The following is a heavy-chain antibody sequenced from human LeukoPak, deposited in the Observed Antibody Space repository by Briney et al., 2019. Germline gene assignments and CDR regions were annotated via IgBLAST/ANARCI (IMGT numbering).Heavy chain of an antibody. CDR2: IWNDATNK. J-gene: IGHJ4*02. CDR1: GVIFSDYG. Sequence: PGGSLRLSCAASGVIFSDYGMHWVRQAPGKGLEWVAVIWNDATNKYYADSVKGRFTISEDNSRKILNLQVDGLTAEDTAVYYCARVVSGGWPADYWGQGTLVTVSS. CDR3: ARVVSGGWPADY. D-gene: IGHD1-26*01. V-gene: IGHV3-33*01.